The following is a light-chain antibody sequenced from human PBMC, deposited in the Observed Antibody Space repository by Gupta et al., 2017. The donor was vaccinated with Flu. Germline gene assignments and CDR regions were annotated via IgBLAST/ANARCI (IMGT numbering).Light chain of an antibody. CDR2: KAS. Sequence: PSTLSASVGDRVTITCRASQSISSWLAWYQQKPGKAPKLLIYKASSLESGVPSRFSGSGSGTEFTLTISSLQPDDLAAYYCQQDEDYPLTFGGGTKVEIK. J-gene: IGKJ4*01. CDR3: QQDEDYPLT. V-gene: IGKV1-5*03. CDR1: QSISSW.